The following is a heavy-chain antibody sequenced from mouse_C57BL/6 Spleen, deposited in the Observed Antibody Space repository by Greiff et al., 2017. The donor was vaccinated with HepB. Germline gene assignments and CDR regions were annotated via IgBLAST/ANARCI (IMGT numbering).Heavy chain of an antibody. D-gene: IGHD3-2*02. Sequence: VQLQQSGAELVRPGPSVKMSCKASGYTFTNYWIGWAKQRPGHGLEWIGDIYPGGGYTNYNEKFKGKATLTADKSSSTAYMQFSSLTSEDSAIYYCARRSSGYVNYFDYWGQGTTLTVSS. V-gene: IGHV1-63*01. J-gene: IGHJ2*01. CDR1: GYTFTNYW. CDR2: IYPGGGYT. CDR3: ARRSSGYVNYFDY.